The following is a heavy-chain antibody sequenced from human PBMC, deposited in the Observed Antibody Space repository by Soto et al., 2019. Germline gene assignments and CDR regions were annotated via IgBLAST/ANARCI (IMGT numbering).Heavy chain of an antibody. CDR2: ISASGVST. CDR1: EFTFSSYA. D-gene: IGHD3-10*01. J-gene: IGHJ4*02. V-gene: IGHV3-23*01. CDR3: AKSPRLIRGTIITFYFDY. Sequence: EVQLLESGGGLVQPGGSLRLSCAASEFTFSSYAMSWVRQAPGKGLEWVSAISASGVSTYYADSVKGRFTISRDNSRNTLYLQMSSLRAEDTAVYYCAKSPRLIRGTIITFYFDYWGQGTLVTVSS.